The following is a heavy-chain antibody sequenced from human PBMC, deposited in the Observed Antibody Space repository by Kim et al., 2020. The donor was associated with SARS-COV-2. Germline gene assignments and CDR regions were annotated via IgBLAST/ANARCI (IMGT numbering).Heavy chain of an antibody. Sequence: SVKVSCKASGGTFSSYAISWVRQAPGQGLEWMGRIIPILGIANYAQKFQGRVTITADKSTSTAYMELSSLRSEDTAVYYCARMDLRLGELAGLDIWGQGTMVTVSS. CDR3: ARMDLRLGELAGLDI. CDR2: IIPILGIA. CDR1: GGTFSSYA. V-gene: IGHV1-69*04. J-gene: IGHJ3*02. D-gene: IGHD3-16*01.